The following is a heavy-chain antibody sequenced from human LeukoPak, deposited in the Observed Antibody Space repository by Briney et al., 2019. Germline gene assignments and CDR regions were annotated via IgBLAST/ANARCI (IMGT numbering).Heavy chain of an antibody. CDR2: ISGSGGST. Sequence: GGSLRLSCAASAFTFSSYAMTWVRQAPGKGLEWVSTISGSGGSTHYADSVKGRFTISRDNSKNTLYLQMNSLRAEDTAVYYCARDPLEVAGEPFDFWGQGALVTVSS. CDR1: AFTFSSYA. CDR3: ARDPLEVAGEPFDF. V-gene: IGHV3-23*01. J-gene: IGHJ4*02. D-gene: IGHD6-19*01.